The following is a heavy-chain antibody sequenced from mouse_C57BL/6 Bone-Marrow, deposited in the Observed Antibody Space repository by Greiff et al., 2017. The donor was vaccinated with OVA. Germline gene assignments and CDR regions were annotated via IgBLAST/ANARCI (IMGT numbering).Heavy chain of an antibody. Sequence: EVKLVESGGGLVQPKGSLKLSCAASGFSFNTYAMNWVRQAPGKGLEWVARIRSKSNNYATSYADSVKDRFTISRDDSESMLYLQMNNLKTEDTARYYCEGPSDFDYWGQGTLVTVSA. D-gene: IGHD2-10*02. CDR2: IRSKSNNYAT. CDR3: EGPSDFDY. V-gene: IGHV10-1*01. CDR1: GFSFNTYA. J-gene: IGHJ3*01.